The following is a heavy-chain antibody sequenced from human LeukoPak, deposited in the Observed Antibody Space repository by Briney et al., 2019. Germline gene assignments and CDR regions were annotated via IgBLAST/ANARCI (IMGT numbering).Heavy chain of an antibody. CDR3: ARAGAGYCSSTSCYPRDYYYGMDV. CDR2: IIPIFGTA. CDR1: GGTFSSYA. Sequence: GASVKVSCKASGGTFSSYAISWVRQAPGQGLEWMGGIIPIFGTANYAQKFQGRVTITADESTSTAYMELSSLRSEDTAVYYCARAGAGYCSSTSCYPRDYYYGMDVWGQGTTVTVSS. J-gene: IGHJ6*02. V-gene: IGHV1-69*13. D-gene: IGHD2-2*01.